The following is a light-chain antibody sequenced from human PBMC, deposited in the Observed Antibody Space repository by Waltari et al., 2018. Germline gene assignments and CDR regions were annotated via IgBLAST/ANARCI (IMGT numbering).Light chain of an antibody. CDR3: SSYTTSDTYV. CDR2: DVS. CDR1: SSDVGGFNW. V-gene: IGLV2-14*03. Sequence: HSALTQPASVSGSPGQSIPISCTGTSSDVGGFNWVSWYQQHPGELPKLIIYDVSNWPSGISNRFSGSQSGNTASLTISGIQAEDEADYYCSSYTTSDTYVFGTVTTVTVL. J-gene: IGLJ1*01.